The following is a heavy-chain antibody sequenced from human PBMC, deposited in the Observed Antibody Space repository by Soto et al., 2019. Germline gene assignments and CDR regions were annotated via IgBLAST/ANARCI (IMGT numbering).Heavy chain of an antibody. CDR2: IYYSGST. V-gene: IGHV4-31*03. J-gene: IGHJ5*02. CDR3: ARAPSMITFGESWFDA. CDR1: GGSISSGGNY. Sequence: SETLSLTCTVSGGSISSGGNYWSWIRQHPGKGLEWIGYIYYSGSTYYNPSLKSRVTISLDTSKKQFSLTLSSVTAADTAVYYCARAPSMITFGESWFDAWGQGTLVTVSS. D-gene: IGHD3-16*01.